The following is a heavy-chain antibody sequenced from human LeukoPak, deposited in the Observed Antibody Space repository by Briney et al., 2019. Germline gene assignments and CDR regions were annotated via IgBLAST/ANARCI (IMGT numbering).Heavy chain of an antibody. CDR1: GFSVSGHW. J-gene: IGHJ3*02. CDR2: IKHDGSIT. CDR3: ARNILFAFDI. Sequence: PGGSLRLSCAASGFSVSGHWMHWVRQAPGKGLEWVSRIKHDGSITSYADSVKGRFTISRDNAKNTVYLQMNSLRAEDTAMYYCARNILFAFDIWGQGTMVTVSS. D-gene: IGHD2/OR15-2a*01. V-gene: IGHV3-74*01.